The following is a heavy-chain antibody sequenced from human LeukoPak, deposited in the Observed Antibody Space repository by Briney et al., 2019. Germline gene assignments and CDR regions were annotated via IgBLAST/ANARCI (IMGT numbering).Heavy chain of an antibody. V-gene: IGHV4-39*07. D-gene: IGHD6-13*01. CDR1: GGSISSSSYY. J-gene: IGHJ6*03. Sequence: SETLSLTCTVSGGSISSSSYYWGWIRQPPGKGLEWIGSIYYSGSTYYNPSLKRRVTISVDTSKNQFSLKLSSVTAADTAVYYCARGVRRQQLLYYYYYYMDVWGKGTTVTVSS. CDR3: ARGVRRQQLLYYYYYYMDV. CDR2: IYYSGST.